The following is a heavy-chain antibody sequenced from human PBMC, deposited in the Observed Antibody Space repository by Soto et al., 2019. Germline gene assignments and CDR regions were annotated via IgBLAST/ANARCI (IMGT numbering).Heavy chain of an antibody. D-gene: IGHD1-26*01. CDR3: ARGIGRSRYSFDY. CDR2: ISGSGGST. J-gene: IGHJ4*02. V-gene: IGHV3-23*01. CDR1: GFTFSSYA. Sequence: EVQLLESGGGLVQPGGSLRLSCAASGFTFSSYAMSWVRQAPGKGLEWVSAISGSGGSTYYADSVKGRFTISRDNSKNTLSLQVYSLRAEDTAVYYCARGIGRSRYSFDYWGQRTVITVSS.